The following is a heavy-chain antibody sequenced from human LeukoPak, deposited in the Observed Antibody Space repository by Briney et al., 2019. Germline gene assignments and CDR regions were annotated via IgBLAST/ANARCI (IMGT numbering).Heavy chain of an antibody. J-gene: IGHJ4*02. V-gene: IGHV3-53*01. CDR2: IYSGGST. Sequence: QPGGSLRLSCAASGFSSSSYWMTWVRQAPGKGLEWVSVIYSGGSTYYADSVKGRFTISRDNSKNTLYLQMNSLRAEDTAVYYCARGRGTYYFDYWGQGTLVTVSS. D-gene: IGHD3-10*01. CDR1: GFSSSSYW. CDR3: ARGRGTYYFDY.